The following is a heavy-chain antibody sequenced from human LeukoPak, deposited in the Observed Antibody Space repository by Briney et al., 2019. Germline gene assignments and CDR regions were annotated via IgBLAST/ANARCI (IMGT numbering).Heavy chain of an antibody. Sequence: GGSLRLSCAASGFTFSSYAMSWVRQAPGKGLEWVSAISGSGGSTYYADSVKGRFTISRDNSKNTLYPQMNSLRAEDTAVYYCAKSDFWSGYNWFDPWGQGTLVTVSS. D-gene: IGHD3-3*01. CDR1: GFTFSSYA. V-gene: IGHV3-23*01. J-gene: IGHJ5*02. CDR3: AKSDFWSGYNWFDP. CDR2: ISGSGGST.